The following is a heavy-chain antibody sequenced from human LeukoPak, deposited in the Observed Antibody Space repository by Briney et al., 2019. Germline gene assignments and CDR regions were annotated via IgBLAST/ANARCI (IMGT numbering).Heavy chain of an antibody. CDR2: ISGSGGST. CDR3: AKGHRVGVYYDSSGPFDY. V-gene: IGHV3-23*01. CDR1: GFTFSNYD. Sequence: GGSLRLSCAASGFTFSNYDMNWVRQAPGKGLEWVSAISGSGGSTYYADSVKGRFTISRDNSKNTLYLQMNSLRAEDTAVYYCAKGHRVGVYYDSSGPFDYWGQGTLVTVSS. J-gene: IGHJ4*02. D-gene: IGHD3-22*01.